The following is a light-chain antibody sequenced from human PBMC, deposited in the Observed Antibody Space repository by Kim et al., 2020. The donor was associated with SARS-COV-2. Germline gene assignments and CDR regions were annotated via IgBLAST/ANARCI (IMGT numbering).Light chain of an antibody. CDR3: QVWDSSNDHYV. CDR1: NIGNKN. CDR2: YDR. Sequence: APGKTARITCGGDNIGNKNVHWYQQKPGQPPVLVIYYDRDRPSGIPERFSGSNSGNTATLTISRVEAGDEADYYCQVWDSSNDHYVFGTGTKVTVL. J-gene: IGLJ1*01. V-gene: IGLV3-21*04.